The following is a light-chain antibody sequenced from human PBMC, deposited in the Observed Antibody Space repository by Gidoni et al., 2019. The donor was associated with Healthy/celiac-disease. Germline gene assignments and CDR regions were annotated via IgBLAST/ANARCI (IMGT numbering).Light chain of an antibody. CDR2: DVS. Sequence: QSALTPPASVSGSPGQSITISCTGTSSDVGGYNYVSWYQQHPGKAPKLMIYDVSNRPSGVSNRFSGSKSGNTASLTISGLQAEDEADYYCSSYTSSSTFPFGGGTKLTVL. J-gene: IGLJ2*01. CDR1: SSDVGGYNY. CDR3: SSYTSSSTFP. V-gene: IGLV2-14*03.